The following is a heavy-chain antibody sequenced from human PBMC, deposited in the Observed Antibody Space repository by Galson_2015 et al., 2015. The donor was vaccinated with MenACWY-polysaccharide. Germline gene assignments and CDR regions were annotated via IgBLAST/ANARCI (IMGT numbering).Heavy chain of an antibody. Sequence: PALVKPTQTLTLTCTFSGFSLSTTGMRVSWIRQPPGKALEWLARIDWNDGKFYSTSLKTRPTISKDTSKNQVVLTMSNMDPVDTATYYCTRTAAAGQGYFDYWGQGTQVTVSS. CDR2: IDWNDGK. J-gene: IGHJ4*03. CDR3: TRTAAAGQGYFDY. V-gene: IGHV2-70*04. D-gene: IGHD6-13*01. CDR1: GFSLSTTGMR.